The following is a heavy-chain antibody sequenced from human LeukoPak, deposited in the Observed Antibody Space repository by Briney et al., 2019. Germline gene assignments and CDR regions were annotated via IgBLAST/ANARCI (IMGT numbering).Heavy chain of an antibody. D-gene: IGHD2-15*01. CDR1: GFTFSSYA. CDR3: AKNRVCSGGSCYFGFHDY. V-gene: IGHV3-23*01. CDR2: ISGSGGST. Sequence: GGSLRLSCAASGFTFSSYAMSWVRQAPGKGLEWVSAISGSGGSTYYADSVKGRFTISRDNSKNTLYLQMNSLRAEDTAVYYCAKNRVCSGGSCYFGFHDYWGQGTLVTVSS. J-gene: IGHJ4*02.